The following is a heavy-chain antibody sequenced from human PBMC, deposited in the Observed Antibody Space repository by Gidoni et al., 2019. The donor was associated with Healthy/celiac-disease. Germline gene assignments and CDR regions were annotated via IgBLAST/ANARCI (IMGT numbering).Heavy chain of an antibody. D-gene: IGHD3-10*01. V-gene: IGHV4-59*01. CDR3: ARAMVRGVLVNYFDY. J-gene: IGHJ4*02. CDR2: IYYSGST. Sequence: QVQLQESGPGLVKPSETLSLTCTVSGGSISSYYWSWIRQPPGKGLEWIGYIYYSGSTNYNPSLKSRVTISVDTSKNQFSLKLSSVTAADTAVYYCARAMVRGVLVNYFDYWGQGTLVTVSS. CDR1: GGSISSYY.